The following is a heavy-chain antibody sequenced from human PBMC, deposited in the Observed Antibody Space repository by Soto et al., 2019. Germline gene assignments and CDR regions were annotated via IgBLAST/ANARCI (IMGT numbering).Heavy chain of an antibody. V-gene: IGHV3-73*02. CDR3: TGSLLAYCSGGKCHTDYYYYGMDV. CDR1: GFTFRGSA. D-gene: IGHD2-15*01. J-gene: IGHJ6*02. Sequence: EVQLVESGGGLVQPGESLKLSCAASGFTFRGSAMHWVRQASGKGLEWVGCIRTKANSYATAYAASVQGRFTISRDDSKSTAYLQMNSLKTEDTAVYYCTGSLLAYCSGGKCHTDYYYYGMDVWGQGTAVTVSS. CDR2: IRTKANSYAT.